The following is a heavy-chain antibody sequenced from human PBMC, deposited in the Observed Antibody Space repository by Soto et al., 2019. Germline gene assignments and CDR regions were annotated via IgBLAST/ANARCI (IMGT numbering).Heavy chain of an antibody. CDR3: ARRHIVVVTATYYYYYGMDV. CDR2: IIPIFGTA. Sequence: QVQLVQSGAEVKKPGSSVKVSCKASGGTFSSYAISWVRQAPGQGLEWMGGIIPIFGTANYAQKFQGRVTITADESTSTAYRELSSLRSEDTAVYYCARRHIVVVTATYYYYYGMDVWGQGTTVTVSS. V-gene: IGHV1-69*12. D-gene: IGHD2-21*02. J-gene: IGHJ6*02. CDR1: GGTFSSYA.